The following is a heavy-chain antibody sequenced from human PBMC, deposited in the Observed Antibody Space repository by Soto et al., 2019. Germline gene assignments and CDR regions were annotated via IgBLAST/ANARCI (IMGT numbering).Heavy chain of an antibody. CDR2: IYYSGST. J-gene: IGHJ6*02. V-gene: IGHV4-59*01. CDR3: ARHGGNIVVVPAAMPRYYYYYGMDV. CDR1: GGSISSYY. Sequence: SETLSLTCTVSGGSISSYYWSWIRQPPGKGLEWIGYIYYSGSTNYNPSLKSRVTISVDTSKNQFSLKLSSVTAADTAVYYCARHGGNIVVVPAAMPRYYYYYGMDVWGQGTTVTVSS. D-gene: IGHD2-2*01.